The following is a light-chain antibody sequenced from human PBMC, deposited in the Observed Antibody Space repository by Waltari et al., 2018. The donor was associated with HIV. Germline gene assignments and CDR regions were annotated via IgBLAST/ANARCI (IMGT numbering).Light chain of an antibody. CDR1: SSDVGGYNY. Sequence: QSALTQPASVSGSPGQSITISCTGTSSDVGGYNYVSWYQQHPGNAPKLMIYDVTKRPAGVSNRVSGSKSGNTASLTISGLQAEDEADYYCCSYAGSSTFAVFGGGTKLTVL. V-gene: IGLV2-23*02. CDR3: CSYAGSSTFAV. J-gene: IGLJ2*01. CDR2: DVT.